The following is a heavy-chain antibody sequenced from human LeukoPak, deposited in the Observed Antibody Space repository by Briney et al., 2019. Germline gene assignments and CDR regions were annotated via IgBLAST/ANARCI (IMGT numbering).Heavy chain of an antibody. Sequence: ASVNVSCKASGYTFTIYGISWVRQAPGQGLEWMGWISAYNGNTNYAQKLQGRVTMTTDTSTSTAYMELRSLRSDDTAVYYCARRAYGSGSYFIDYWGQGTLVTVSS. V-gene: IGHV1-18*01. CDR1: GYTFTIYG. CDR2: ISAYNGNT. J-gene: IGHJ4*02. CDR3: ARRAYGSGSYFIDY. D-gene: IGHD3-10*01.